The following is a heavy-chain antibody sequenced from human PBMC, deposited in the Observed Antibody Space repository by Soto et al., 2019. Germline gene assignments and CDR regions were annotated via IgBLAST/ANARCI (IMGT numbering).Heavy chain of an antibody. Sequence: ETLSLTCAVYGGSFSGYYWSWIRQPPGKGLEWIGEINHSGSTNYNPSLKSRVTISVDTSKNQFSLKLSSVTAADTAVYYCARGPPLYYYDSSGYYSRPPFDYWGQGTLVTVSS. CDR2: INHSGST. D-gene: IGHD3-22*01. CDR1: GGSFSGYY. J-gene: IGHJ4*02. CDR3: ARGPPLYYYDSSGYYSRPPFDY. V-gene: IGHV4-34*01.